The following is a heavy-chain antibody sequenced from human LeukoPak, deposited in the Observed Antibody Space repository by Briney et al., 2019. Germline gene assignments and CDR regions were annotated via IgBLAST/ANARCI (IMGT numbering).Heavy chain of an antibody. CDR2: ISGSGGST. CDR1: GFTFSNYA. Sequence: GGSLRLSCAASGFTFSNYAMSWVRQAPGKGLEWVSSISGSGGSTYYADSVKGRFTISRDNSKNTLYLQINSLRADDTAVYYCARGYYYDSSGSDHFDYWGQGTLVTVSS. D-gene: IGHD3-22*01. V-gene: IGHV3-23*01. J-gene: IGHJ4*02. CDR3: ARGYYYDSSGSDHFDY.